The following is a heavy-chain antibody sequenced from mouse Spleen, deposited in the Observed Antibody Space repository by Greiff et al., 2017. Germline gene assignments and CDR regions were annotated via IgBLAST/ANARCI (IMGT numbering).Heavy chain of an antibody. Sequence: VQLQQSGAELVRPGTSVKVSCKASGYAFTNYLIEWVKQRPGQGLEWIGVINPGSGGTNYNEKFKGKATLTADKSSSTAYMQLSSLTSEDSAVYFCARSGNHVDYAMDYWGQGTSVTVSS. CDR3: ARSGNHVDYAMDY. D-gene: IGHD2-1*01. J-gene: IGHJ4*01. CDR2: INPGSGGT. CDR1: GYAFTNYL. V-gene: IGHV1-54*01.